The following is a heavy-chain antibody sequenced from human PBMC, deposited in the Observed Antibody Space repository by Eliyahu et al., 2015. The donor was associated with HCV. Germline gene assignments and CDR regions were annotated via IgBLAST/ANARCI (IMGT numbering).Heavy chain of an antibody. D-gene: IGHD1-26*01. CDR3: VGATRWGAFDI. J-gene: IGHJ3*02. CDR2: IKSKTDGGTT. V-gene: IGHV3-15*01. CDR1: GFTFSNAW. Sequence: EVQLVESGGGLVKPGGSLRLSCAASGFTFSNAWMSWVRQAPGKGLEWVGRIKSKTDGGTTDYAAPVKGRFTISRDDSKNTLYLQMNSLKTEDTAVYYCVGATRWGAFDIWGQGTMVTVSS.